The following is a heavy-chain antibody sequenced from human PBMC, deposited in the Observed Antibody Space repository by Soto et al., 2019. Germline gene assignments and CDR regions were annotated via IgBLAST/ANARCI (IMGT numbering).Heavy chain of an antibody. CDR1: GFSLSTSGVG. Sequence: QITLKESGPTLVKPTQTLTLTCTFSGFSLSTSGVGVGWIRQPPGKALEWLALIYWNDDKRYSPSLKSRLTITKGTSKNQVVLTMTNMDPVDTATYYCARPYYYDSSGYYPHDAFDIWGQGTMVTVSS. CDR3: ARPYYYDSSGYYPHDAFDI. V-gene: IGHV2-5*01. J-gene: IGHJ3*02. CDR2: IYWNDDK. D-gene: IGHD3-22*01.